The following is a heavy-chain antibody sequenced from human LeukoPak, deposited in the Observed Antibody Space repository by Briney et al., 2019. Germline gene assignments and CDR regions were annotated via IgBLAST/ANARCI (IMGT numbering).Heavy chain of an antibody. CDR3: ARLTIAVVPAAIFLFDY. V-gene: IGHV4-59*08. J-gene: IGHJ4*02. D-gene: IGHD2-2*02. CDR2: IYYSGST. Sequence: PSETLSLTCTVSGGSISSYYWSWIRQPPGKGLEWIGYIYYSGSTNYNPSLKSRVTISVDTSKNQFSLKLSSVTAADTAVYYCARLTIAVVPAAIFLFDYWGQGPRSPSPQ. CDR1: GGSISSYY.